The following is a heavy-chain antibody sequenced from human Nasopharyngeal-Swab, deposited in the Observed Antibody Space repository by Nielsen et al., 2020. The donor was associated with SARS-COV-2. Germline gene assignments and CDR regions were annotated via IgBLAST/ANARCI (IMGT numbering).Heavy chain of an antibody. CDR3: ARDFWNDAFDI. V-gene: IGHV3-53*01. CDR2: IYSGGST. CDR1: GVTVSSNY. Sequence: GESLKISCAAPGVTVSSNYMSWVRQAPGKGLEWVSVIYSGGSTYYADSVKGRFTISRDNSKNTLYLQMNSLRAEDTAVYYCARDFWNDAFDIWGQGTMVTVSS. J-gene: IGHJ3*02. D-gene: IGHD3-3*01.